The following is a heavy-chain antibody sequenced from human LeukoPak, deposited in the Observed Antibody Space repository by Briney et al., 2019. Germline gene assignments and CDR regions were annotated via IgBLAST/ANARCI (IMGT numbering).Heavy chain of an antibody. CDR3: ARTRIWGDDS. Sequence: GGSLRLSCAASGFTFNTHWMNWVRQAPGKGLVWVSRINADGSSTGYADSVQGRFTISRDNAENTLYLQMNSLRAEDTAVYYCARTRIWGDDSWGQGALVTVSS. V-gene: IGHV3-74*01. CDR1: GFTFNTHW. D-gene: IGHD7-27*01. J-gene: IGHJ5*01. CDR2: INADGSST.